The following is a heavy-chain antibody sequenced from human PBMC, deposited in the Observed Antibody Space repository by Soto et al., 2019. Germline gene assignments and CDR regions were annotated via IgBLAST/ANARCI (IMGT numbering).Heavy chain of an antibody. Sequence: QVQLVQSGAEVKKPSSSVKVSCKASGGSFSSNAISWVRQAPGQGLEWMGVIIPILGTTTYAQQFQGRVTMTADESTTTGYMALSSLRSDDTAVYFCARDRVMRGNSYYYGMDVWGQGTTVTVSS. J-gene: IGHJ6*02. CDR1: GGSFSSNA. V-gene: IGHV1-69*12. D-gene: IGHD2-8*01. CDR2: IIPILGTT. CDR3: ARDRVMRGNSYYYGMDV.